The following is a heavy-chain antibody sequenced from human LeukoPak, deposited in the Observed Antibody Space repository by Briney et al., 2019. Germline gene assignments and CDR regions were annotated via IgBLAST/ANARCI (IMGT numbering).Heavy chain of an antibody. Sequence: GGSLRLSCAASGFTFSRYSMNWVRQAPGKGLEWVSSISSSSSYIYYADSVKGRFTISRDNAKNSLYLQMNSLRAEDTAVYYCARVSVSIVGAQRPPWGQGTLVTVSS. CDR3: ARVSVSIVGAQRPP. D-gene: IGHD1-26*01. CDR2: ISSSSSYI. CDR1: GFTFSRYS. V-gene: IGHV3-21*01. J-gene: IGHJ5*02.